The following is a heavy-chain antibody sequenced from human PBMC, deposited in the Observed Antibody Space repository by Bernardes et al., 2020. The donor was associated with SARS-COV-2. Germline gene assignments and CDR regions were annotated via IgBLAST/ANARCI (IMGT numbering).Heavy chain of an antibody. CDR2: ISYEGSKT. CDR1: GFNFNYRG. V-gene: IGHV3-30*03. D-gene: IGHD6-19*01. Sequence: SLRLSCAASGFNFNYRGMHWVRQAPGKGLEWVALISYEGSKTFYADSVQGRFSISRDNSKNTLYLQMNSLRAEDTAVYYCAREQWLVPYYYGMDVWGQGTTVTVSS. J-gene: IGHJ6*02. CDR3: AREQWLVPYYYGMDV.